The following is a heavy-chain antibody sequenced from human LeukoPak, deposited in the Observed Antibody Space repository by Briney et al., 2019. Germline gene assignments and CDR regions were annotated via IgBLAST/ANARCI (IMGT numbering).Heavy chain of an antibody. J-gene: IGHJ5*02. V-gene: IGHV4-30-2*01. Sequence: SQTLSPTCAVSGGSISSGGYSWSWIRQPPGKGLEWIGYIYHSGSTYYNPSLKSRVTISVDRSKNQFSLKLSSVTAAGTAVYYCARGATGGVQGHWFDPWGQGTLVTVSS. CDR1: GGSISSGGYS. D-gene: IGHD5-24*01. CDR3: ARGATGGVQGHWFDP. CDR2: IYHSGST.